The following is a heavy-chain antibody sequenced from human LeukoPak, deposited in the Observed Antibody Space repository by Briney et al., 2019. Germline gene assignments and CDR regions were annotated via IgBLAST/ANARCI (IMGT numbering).Heavy chain of an antibody. CDR2: IYHSGST. CDR1: GYSISSGYY. CDR3: ARHPISGWYLNY. Sequence: PSETLSLTCTVSGYSISSGYYWGWIRQPPGKGLEWIGSIYHSGSTYYNPSLKSRVTISVDTSKNQFSLKLSSVTAADTAVYYCARHPISGWYLNYWGQGTLVTVSS. V-gene: IGHV4-38-2*02. D-gene: IGHD6-19*01. J-gene: IGHJ4*02.